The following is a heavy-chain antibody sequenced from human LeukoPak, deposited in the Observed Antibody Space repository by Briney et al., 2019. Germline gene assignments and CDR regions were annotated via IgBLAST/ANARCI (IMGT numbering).Heavy chain of an antibody. CDR1: GFSFSAYG. J-gene: IGHJ4*02. CDR3: ARSQSSSLIDY. Sequence: GRSLRLFCAASGFSFSAYGVHWVRQAPGKGLEWVAVIWYDGSSKDYADSVKGRFTFSRDNSKNTLYLQMNSLTVEDTAVYYCARSQSSSLIDYWGQGTLVTVSS. V-gene: IGHV3-33*01. D-gene: IGHD6-13*01. CDR2: IWYDGSSK.